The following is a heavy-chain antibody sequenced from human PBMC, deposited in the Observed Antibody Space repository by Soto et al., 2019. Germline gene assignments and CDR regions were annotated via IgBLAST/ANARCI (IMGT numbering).Heavy chain of an antibody. CDR1: GGSISNHY. Sequence: QVQLQESGPGLVKPSETLSLTCSVSGGSISNHYWSWIRQPPGKGLEWSGYIYYNGNTNYNPSLKSRVTMSVDTSRNEISLKLTTVTAADTAVYYCMWANWYSEYWGQGTLVTVSS. V-gene: IGHV4-59*11. D-gene: IGHD7-27*01. CDR3: MWANWYSEY. J-gene: IGHJ4*02. CDR2: IYYNGNT.